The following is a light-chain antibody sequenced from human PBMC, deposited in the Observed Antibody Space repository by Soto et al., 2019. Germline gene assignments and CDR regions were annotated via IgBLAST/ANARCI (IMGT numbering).Light chain of an antibody. CDR1: QGISSF. Sequence: DIQMTQSPSSLSASVGDRVTLTCRASQGISSFLDWYQQKPGKAPKLLIYSGSSLQSGVPSRFSGSGSGTDFTLTISSLQPEDFATYYCQQAYSSPLTFGRGTKVEIK. CDR2: SGS. V-gene: IGKV1-12*01. CDR3: QQAYSSPLT. J-gene: IGKJ4*01.